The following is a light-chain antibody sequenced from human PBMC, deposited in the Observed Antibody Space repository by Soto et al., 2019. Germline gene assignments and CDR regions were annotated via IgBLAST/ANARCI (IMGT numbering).Light chain of an antibody. CDR2: DVS. CDR3: SSYTSSSTYV. J-gene: IGLJ1*01. Sequence: QSALTQPASVSGSPGQSITISCTGTSSDVGGYNYVSWYQQHPGKAPKLMIYDVSNRPSGVSNRFSGSKSGNTASLIISGLQAEDEAYYYCSSYTSSSTYVFGTGTKVTVL. CDR1: SSDVGGYNY. V-gene: IGLV2-14*01.